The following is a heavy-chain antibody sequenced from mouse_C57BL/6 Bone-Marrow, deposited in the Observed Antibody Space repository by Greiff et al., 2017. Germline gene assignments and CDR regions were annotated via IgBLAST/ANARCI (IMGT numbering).Heavy chain of an antibody. D-gene: IGHD2-4*01. CDR1: GYTFTDYE. CDR3: TRVWDYDGDYAMDY. J-gene: IGHJ4*01. V-gene: IGHV1-15*01. Sequence: QVQLQQSGAELVRPGASVTLSCKASGYTFTDYEMHWVQQTPVHGLEWIGAIDPETGGTAYNQKFKGKAILTADKSSSTAYMELRSLTSEDSAVYYCTRVWDYDGDYAMDYWGQGTSVTVSS. CDR2: IDPETGGT.